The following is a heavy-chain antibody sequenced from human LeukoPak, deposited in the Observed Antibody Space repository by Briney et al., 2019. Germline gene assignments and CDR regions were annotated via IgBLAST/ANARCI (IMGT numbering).Heavy chain of an antibody. CDR3: ATGFTWSLDS. J-gene: IGHJ4*02. CDR2: ISNDGSTT. CDR1: GFTFSRFP. V-gene: IGHV3-30*04. Sequence: GGSLRLSCAASGFTFSRFPMHWVRQAPGKGLEWVAAISNDGSTTYDADSVKGRFTISRDKSKNTLYVQMKSLRPEDTALYYCATGFTWSLDSWGQGTMVAVSS. D-gene: IGHD2-8*02.